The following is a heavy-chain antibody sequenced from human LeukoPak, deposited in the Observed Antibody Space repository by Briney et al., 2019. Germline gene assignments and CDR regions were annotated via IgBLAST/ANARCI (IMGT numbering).Heavy chain of an antibody. V-gene: IGHV4-4*07. CDR3: ARGGSKAAATFDY. D-gene: IGHD2-15*01. CDR1: GGSISGYY. Sequence: SETLSLTCTVSGGSISGYYWSWIRQLAGKGLEWIGHIYTSGSTSYNPSLKSRVTMSVDTSKNQFSLKLSSVTAADTAVYYCARGGSKAAATFDYWGQGTLVTVFS. J-gene: IGHJ4*02. CDR2: IYTSGST.